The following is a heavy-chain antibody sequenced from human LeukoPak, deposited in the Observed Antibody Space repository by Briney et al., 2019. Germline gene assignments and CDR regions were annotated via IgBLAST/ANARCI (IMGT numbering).Heavy chain of an antibody. Sequence: SETLSLTCTVSGYSISSSYYWGRIRQPPGKGLEWIGSVYHSGSTYYNPPLKSRVTISVDTSKNQFSLKQSSVTAADTAVYYFARGLGYCSSISCRYYFDYWGQGTLVTVSS. J-gene: IGHJ4*02. D-gene: IGHD2-2*01. CDR3: ARGLGYCSSISCRYYFDY. V-gene: IGHV4-38-2*02. CDR1: GYSISSSYY. CDR2: VYHSGST.